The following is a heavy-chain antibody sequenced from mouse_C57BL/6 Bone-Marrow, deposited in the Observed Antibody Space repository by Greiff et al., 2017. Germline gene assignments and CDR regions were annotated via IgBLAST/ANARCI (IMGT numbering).Heavy chain of an antibody. Sequence: QVQLQQPGAELVKPGASVQMSCKASGYTFTSYWITWVKQRPGQGLEWLGDLYPGRGSTNYTEKFKSKATLPVAPSSRPAYMQLSSLTSEDSAVYDCASGGPSGYDARDDWGQGTTVTGSS. D-gene: IGHD3-2*02. J-gene: IGHJ4*01. V-gene: IGHV1-55*01. CDR1: GYTFTSYW. CDR3: ASGGPSGYDARDD. CDR2: LYPGRGST.